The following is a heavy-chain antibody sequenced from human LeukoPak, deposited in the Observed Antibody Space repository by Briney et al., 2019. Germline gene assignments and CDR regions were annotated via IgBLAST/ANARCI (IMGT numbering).Heavy chain of an antibody. D-gene: IGHD3-10*01. CDR1: GFTFSSYW. CDR3: AREKRGMVRGVISYFDY. CDR2: IWYDGSNK. J-gene: IGHJ4*02. Sequence: QTGGSLRLSCAASGFTFSSYWMSWVRQAPGKGLEWVAVIWYDGSNKYYADSVKGRFTISRDNSKNTLYLQMNSLRAEDTAVYYCAREKRGMVRGVISYFDYWGQGTLVTVSS. V-gene: IGHV3-33*08.